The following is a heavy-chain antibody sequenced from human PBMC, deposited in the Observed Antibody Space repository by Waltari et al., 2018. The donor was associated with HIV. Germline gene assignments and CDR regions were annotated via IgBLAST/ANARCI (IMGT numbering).Heavy chain of an antibody. CDR2: VYTSGTT. V-gene: IGHV4-61*02. Sequence: GPGLVKPSQTLSLTCTVSGGSISSGSYSWSWIRQPAGKGLEWIGRVYTSGTTNYNPSLKSRVTISVDTSKNQISLKMRSVTAADTAVYYCARVSLADWFDPWGQGTLVTVSS. CDR3: ARVSLADWFDP. J-gene: IGHJ5*02. D-gene: IGHD6-19*01. CDR1: GGSISSGSYS.